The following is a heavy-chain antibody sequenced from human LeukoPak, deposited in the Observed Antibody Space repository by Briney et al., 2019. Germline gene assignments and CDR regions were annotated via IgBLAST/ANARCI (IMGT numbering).Heavy chain of an antibody. CDR3: AREVVPAAIDY. Sequence: SETLSLTCTVSGGSISSYYWSWIRQPPGKGLEWIGYIYYSGSTNYNPSLKSRVTISVDTSKNQFSLKLGSVTAADTAVYYCAREVVPAAIDYWGQGTLVTVSS. D-gene: IGHD2-2*02. CDR2: IYYSGST. V-gene: IGHV4-59*01. J-gene: IGHJ4*02. CDR1: GGSISSYY.